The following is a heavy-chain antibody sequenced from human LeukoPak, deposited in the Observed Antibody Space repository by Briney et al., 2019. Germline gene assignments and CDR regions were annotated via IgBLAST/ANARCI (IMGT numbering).Heavy chain of an antibody. V-gene: IGHV3-53*01. CDR1: GFTVSSNY. Sequence: GGSLRLSCAASGFTVSSNYMSWVRQAPGKGLEWVSLIYSGGSTFYADSVKGRFTISRDNSKNQLSLQMNRLRAEDTAVYYCARGGSYLSAFDIWGQGTMVTVSS. D-gene: IGHD3-16*01. CDR3: ARGGSYLSAFDI. J-gene: IGHJ3*02. CDR2: IYSGGST.